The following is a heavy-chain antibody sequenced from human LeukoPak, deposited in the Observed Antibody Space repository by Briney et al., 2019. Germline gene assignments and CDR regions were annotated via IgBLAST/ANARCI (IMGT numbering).Heavy chain of an antibody. CDR1: GGSIIDYY. D-gene: IGHD4/OR15-4a*01. CDR3: ARHDMCDGAPCSTGRWFGP. CDR2: IFYDGTT. J-gene: IGHJ5*02. Sequence: SETLSLTCTVSGGSIIDYYWSWIRQPPGKGLEWIGYIFYDGTTSYSPSLPSRASLSVDTTKKHFSLRLTSVTAADTAMYYCARHDMCDGAPCSTGRWFGPWGQGNLVIVSS. V-gene: IGHV4-59*08.